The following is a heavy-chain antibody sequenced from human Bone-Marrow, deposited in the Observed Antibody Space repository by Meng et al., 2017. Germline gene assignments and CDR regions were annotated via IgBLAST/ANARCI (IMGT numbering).Heavy chain of an antibody. D-gene: IGHD1-26*01. Sequence: QDSGPGPVKPSGTLSLTCAVSGGSISSPNWWSWVRQPPGRGLEWIGEIYHSGSTTYNPSLLSRVTISVDKSKNQFSLKLSSVTAADTAIYYCARVIYRPSGHNYFDPWGQGTLVTVSS. CDR2: IYHSGST. CDR3: ARVIYRPSGHNYFDP. J-gene: IGHJ5*02. V-gene: IGHV4-4*02. CDR1: GGSISSPNW.